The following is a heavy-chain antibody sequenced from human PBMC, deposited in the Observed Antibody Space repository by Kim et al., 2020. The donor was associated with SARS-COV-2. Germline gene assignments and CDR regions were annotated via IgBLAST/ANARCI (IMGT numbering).Heavy chain of an antibody. D-gene: IGHD6-19*01. V-gene: IGHV4-39*01. Sequence: TAYNPALKSRGAISVDTYKNQFSLKLTSVTAADTAVYYCARPYTSGTYDNWGQGTLVIVSS. J-gene: IGHJ4*02. CDR3: ARPYTSGTYDN. CDR2: T.